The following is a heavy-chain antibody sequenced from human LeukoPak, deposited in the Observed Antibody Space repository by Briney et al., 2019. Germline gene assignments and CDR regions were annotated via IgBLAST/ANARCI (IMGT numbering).Heavy chain of an antibody. CDR2: IRYDGSNK. V-gene: IGHV3-30*02. D-gene: IGHD3-10*01. Sequence: TGGSLRLSCAASGFTFSSYGMHWVRQAPGKGLEWVAFIRYDGSNKYYAASVKGRFTISRDNSKNTLYLQMNSLRAEDTAVYYCAKDHYMVRGVNTEYYFDYWGQGTLVTVSS. CDR1: GFTFSSYG. CDR3: AKDHYMVRGVNTEYYFDY. J-gene: IGHJ4*02.